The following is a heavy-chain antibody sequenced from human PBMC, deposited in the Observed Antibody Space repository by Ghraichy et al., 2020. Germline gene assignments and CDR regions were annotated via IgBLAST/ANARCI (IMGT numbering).Heavy chain of an antibody. CDR1: GGSISDNSHY. CDR3: ASGPFVHYYYYMDA. V-gene: IGHV4-39*01. Sequence: SETLSLTCNVSGGSISDNSHYWAWIRQPPGKGLEWIGSMYHSGSGYYNPSLRGRVTISVDTSKKQVSLRLNSVTAADTAVYYCASGPFVHYYYYMDAWGKGTTVTVSS. CDR2: MYHSGSG. J-gene: IGHJ6*03. D-gene: IGHD3-16*01.